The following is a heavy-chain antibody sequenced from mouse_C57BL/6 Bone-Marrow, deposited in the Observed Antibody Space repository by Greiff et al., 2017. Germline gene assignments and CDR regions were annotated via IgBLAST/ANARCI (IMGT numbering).Heavy chain of an antibody. D-gene: IGHD1-1*01. CDR2: IYPRDGST. J-gene: IGHJ3*01. CDR3: ARYYYGSSYEAWFAY. CDR1: GYTFTDHT. Sequence: QVQLQQSDAELVKPGASVKISCKVSGYTFTDHTIHWMKQRPEQGLEWIGYIYPRDGSTKYNEKFKGKATLTADKSSSTAYMQLNSLTSEDSAVYFCARYYYGSSYEAWFAYWGQGTLVTVSA. V-gene: IGHV1-78*01.